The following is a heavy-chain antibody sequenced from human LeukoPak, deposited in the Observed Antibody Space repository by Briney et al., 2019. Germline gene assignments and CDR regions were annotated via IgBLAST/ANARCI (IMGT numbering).Heavy chain of an antibody. V-gene: IGHV1-18*01. CDR2: IRVHNADT. CDR3: ARDRYDVGVAFDF. D-gene: IGHD3-9*01. J-gene: IGHJ3*01. Sequence: ASVKVSCKASGYMFAVFGITWVRQAPGQGLEWMGSIRVHNADTNYAQKFQGRLTMTTDTSATTAYMELRSLKSDDTAVYYCARDRYDVGVAFDFWGQGTMVTVSS. CDR1: GYMFAVFG.